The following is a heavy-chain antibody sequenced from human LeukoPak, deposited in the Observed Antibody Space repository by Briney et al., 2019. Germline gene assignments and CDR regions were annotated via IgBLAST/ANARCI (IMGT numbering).Heavy chain of an antibody. CDR1: GFTFSSYG. J-gene: IGHJ4*02. CDR3: AKDSRETFLWGGDKDFDY. Sequence: SGGSLRLSCAASGFTFSSYGMSWVRQAPGKGLEWVSAISGSGGSTYYADSVKGRFTISRDNSKNTLYLQMNSLRAEDTAVYYCAKDSRETFLWGGDKDFDYWGQGTLVTVSS. CDR2: ISGSGGST. V-gene: IGHV3-23*01. D-gene: IGHD3-16*01.